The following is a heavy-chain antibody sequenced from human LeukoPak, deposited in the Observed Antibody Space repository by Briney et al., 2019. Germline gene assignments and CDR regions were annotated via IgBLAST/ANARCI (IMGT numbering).Heavy chain of an antibody. CDR3: ATDDCVWGSYRPFDD. Sequence: ASVKVSCKVSGYTLTELSMHWVRQAPGKGLEWMGGFDPEDGETIYAQKFQGRVTMTEDTSTDTAYMELSSLRSEDTAVYYCATDDCVWGSYRPFDDWGQGTLVTVSS. V-gene: IGHV1-24*01. CDR2: FDPEDGET. D-gene: IGHD3-16*02. CDR1: GYTLTELS. J-gene: IGHJ4*02.